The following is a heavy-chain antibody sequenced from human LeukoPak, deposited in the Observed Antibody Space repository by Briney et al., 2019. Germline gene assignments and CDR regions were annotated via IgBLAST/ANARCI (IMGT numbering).Heavy chain of an antibody. D-gene: IGHD2-2*01. CDR1: GGSFSGYY. V-gene: IGHV4-34*01. J-gene: IGHJ4*02. Sequence: SETLSLTCAVYGGSFSGYYWSWIRQPPGKGLEWIGEINHSGSTNYNPSLKSRVTISVDTSKNQFSLKLSSVTAADTAVYYCARRVGDIVVVPAATGGYYYFDYWGQGTLVTVSS. CDR2: INHSGST. CDR3: ARRVGDIVVVPAATGGYYYFDY.